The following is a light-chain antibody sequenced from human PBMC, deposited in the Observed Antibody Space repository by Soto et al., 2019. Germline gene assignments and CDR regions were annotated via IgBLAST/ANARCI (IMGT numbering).Light chain of an antibody. V-gene: IGKV3-20*01. CDR3: QQYGSSPPIT. CDR1: QSVSSSY. CDR2: GAS. J-gene: IGKJ5*01. Sequence: ELVLTQSPGTLSLSPGERATFSCRASQSVSSSYLAWYQQKPGQAPRLLIYGASSRATGIPDRFSGSGSGTDFTLTISRLEPEDFAVYYCQQYGSSPPITFGQRTRLEIK.